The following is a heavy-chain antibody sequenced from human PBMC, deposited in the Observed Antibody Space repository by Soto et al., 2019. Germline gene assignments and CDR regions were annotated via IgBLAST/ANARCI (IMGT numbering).Heavy chain of an antibody. D-gene: IGHD6-6*01. CDR1: GFTFSSYA. V-gene: IGHV3-23*01. Sequence: GGSLRLSCAASGFTFSSYAMSWVRQAPGKGLEWVSAISGSGGSTYYAASVKGRFTISRDNSKTTLYLQMNSLRVEDTAVYYCAKGIAARPRDYYYYGMDVWGQGTTVTVSS. J-gene: IGHJ6*02. CDR2: ISGSGGST. CDR3: AKGIAARPRDYYYYGMDV.